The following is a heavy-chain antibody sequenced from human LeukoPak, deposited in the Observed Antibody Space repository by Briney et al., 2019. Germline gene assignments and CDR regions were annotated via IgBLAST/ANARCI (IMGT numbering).Heavy chain of an antibody. V-gene: IGHV3-66*01. CDR2: IYSGGTT. CDR1: GFTVSSNY. Sequence: PGGSLRLSCAASGFTVSSNYMSWVRQAPGKGLQWVSVIYSGGTTYYADSVKGRFTISRDDSKNTVYLQMNSLRAEDTAVYYCARDGVTRGDDWGQGTLVTVSS. J-gene: IGHJ4*02. D-gene: IGHD4-17*01. CDR3: ARDGVTRGDD.